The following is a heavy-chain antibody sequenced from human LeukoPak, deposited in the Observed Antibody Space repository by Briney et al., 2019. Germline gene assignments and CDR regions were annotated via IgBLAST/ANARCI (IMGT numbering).Heavy chain of an antibody. CDR1: GFTFSSYS. J-gene: IGHJ3*02. Sequence: GGSLRLSCAASGFTFSSYSMNWVRQAPGKGLEWCSAISSSSSYIYYADSVKGRFTISRDKANNSLYLQMNSLRAEDTAVYYCARDAAYYYESSGYNRALDIWGQGTMVIVSS. CDR2: ISSSSSYI. CDR3: ARDAAYYYESSGYNRALDI. V-gene: IGHV3-21*01. D-gene: IGHD3-22*01.